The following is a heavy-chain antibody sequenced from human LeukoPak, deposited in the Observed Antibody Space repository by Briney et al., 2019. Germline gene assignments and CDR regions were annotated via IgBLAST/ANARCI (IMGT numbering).Heavy chain of an antibody. Sequence: PGGSLRLSCAASGFTFSRYGMHWVRQAAGKGLEWVAVIWYDGTNKYYADSVKGRFTVSRDSSKNTVYLQLNSLRAEDTAVYYCATISSPYHFDCWGQGTLVTVSS. CDR2: IWYDGTNK. V-gene: IGHV3-33*01. CDR3: ATISSPYHFDC. J-gene: IGHJ4*02. CDR1: GFTFSRYG. D-gene: IGHD3-16*01.